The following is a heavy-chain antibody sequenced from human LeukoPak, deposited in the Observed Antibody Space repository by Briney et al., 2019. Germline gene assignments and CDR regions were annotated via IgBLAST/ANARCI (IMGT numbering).Heavy chain of an antibody. CDR1: GFTFKTYT. CDR3: ARGGIRYNWNFGSFDI. CDR2: ISSSSSYI. J-gene: IGHJ3*02. V-gene: IGHV3-21*01. D-gene: IGHD1-7*01. Sequence: PGGSLRLSCAASGFTFKTYTMHWVRQAPGMGLEWVSSISSSSSYIFYADSVKGRFTISRDNAKNSLYLQMSSLRAEDAAVYYCARGGIRYNWNFGSFDIWGQGTMVTVSS.